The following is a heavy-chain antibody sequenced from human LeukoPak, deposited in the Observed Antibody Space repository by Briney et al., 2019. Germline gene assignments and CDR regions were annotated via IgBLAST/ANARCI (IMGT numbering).Heavy chain of an antibody. D-gene: IGHD2-8*01. Sequence: PGGTLRLSCAASGFTFSSYAMNWVRQAPGKGLEWVSAISGSGSSTYYADSVKGRFTISRDNSKNTLYLQMNSLRAEDTAVYYCTSFPLYCTNGVCYKYFDYWGQGTLVTVSS. CDR2: ISGSGSST. CDR1: GFTFSSYA. V-gene: IGHV3-23*01. CDR3: TSFPLYCTNGVCYKYFDY. J-gene: IGHJ4*02.